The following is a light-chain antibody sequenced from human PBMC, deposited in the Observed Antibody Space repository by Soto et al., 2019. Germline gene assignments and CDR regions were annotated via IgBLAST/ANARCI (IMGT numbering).Light chain of an antibody. CDR1: SSDVGSYNL. V-gene: IGLV2-23*03. CDR3: CSYAGSSTFPWV. CDR2: EGS. J-gene: IGLJ3*02. Sequence: QSALTQPASVSGSPGQSITISFTGTSSDVGSYNLVSWYQQHPGKAPKLMIYEGSKRPSGVSNRFSGSKSGNTASLTISGLQAEDEADYYCCSYAGSSTFPWVFGGGTKLTVL.